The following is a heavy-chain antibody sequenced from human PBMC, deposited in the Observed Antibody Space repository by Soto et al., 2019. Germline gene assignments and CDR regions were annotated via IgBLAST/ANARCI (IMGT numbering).Heavy chain of an antibody. CDR1: GGSISSYY. Sequence: PSETLSLTCTVSGGSISSYYWSWIRQPPGKGLEWIGYIYYSGSTNYNPSLKSRVTISVDTSKNQFSLKLSSVTAAGTAVYYCARHSARKTWFDPWGQGTLVTVSS. CDR2: IYYSGST. J-gene: IGHJ5*02. V-gene: IGHV4-59*08. CDR3: ARHSARKTWFDP.